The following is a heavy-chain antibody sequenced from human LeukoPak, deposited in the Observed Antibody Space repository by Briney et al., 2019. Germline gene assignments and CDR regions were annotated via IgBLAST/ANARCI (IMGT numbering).Heavy chain of an antibody. CDR2: IHYSGST. J-gene: IGHJ4*02. CDR1: GGSISSGDYY. CDR3: ARVEEGSGYLRD. V-gene: IGHV4-30-4*01. D-gene: IGHD3-22*01. Sequence: SETLSLTCTVSGGSISSGDYYWSWIRQPPGXXXXWIGYIHYSGSTYYNPSLKSRVTISVDTSKNQFSLKLSSVTAADTAVYYCARVEEGSGYLRDWGQGTLVTVSS.